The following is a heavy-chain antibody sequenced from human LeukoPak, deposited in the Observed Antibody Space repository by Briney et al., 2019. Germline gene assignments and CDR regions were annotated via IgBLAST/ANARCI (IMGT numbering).Heavy chain of an antibody. J-gene: IGHJ4*02. CDR2: IHPNSGGT. V-gene: IGHV1-2*06. D-gene: IGHD2-15*01. CDR1: GDTFTGYY. CDR3: AKVPYCTGGSCLYYFDY. Sequence: GASVKVSCKASGDTFTGYYMHWVRQAPGQGLEWMGRIHPNSGGTNYAQKFQGRVTMTRDTSISTAYMELSSLRSDDTALYYCAKVPYCTGGSCLYYFDYWGQGTLVTVSS.